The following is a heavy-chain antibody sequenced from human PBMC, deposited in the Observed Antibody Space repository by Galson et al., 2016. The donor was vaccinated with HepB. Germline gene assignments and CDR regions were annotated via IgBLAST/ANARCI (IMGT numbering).Heavy chain of an antibody. CDR3: AKAGSRLGWDY. V-gene: IGHV3-23*01. CDR2: ISASDLYT. CDR1: GFTFMNYP. D-gene: IGHD3-10*01. Sequence: SLRLSCAASGFTFMNYPMSWVRQAPGKGLEWVSSISASDLYTHYADSVKGRFTISRDKFKNTLYLQMNTLSVEDTAVYYDAKAGSRLGWDYWGQGALVTVSS. J-gene: IGHJ4*02.